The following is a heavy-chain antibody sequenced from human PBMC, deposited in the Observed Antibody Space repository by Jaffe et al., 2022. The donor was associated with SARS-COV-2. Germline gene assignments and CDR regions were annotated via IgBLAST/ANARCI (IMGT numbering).Heavy chain of an antibody. J-gene: IGHJ6*02. CDR3: ARNGARLPADTWADHAHYYYYYGMDV. CDR2: IYTSGST. Sequence: QVQLQESGPGLVKPSETLSLTCTVSGGSISSYYWSWIRQPAGKGLEWIGRIYTSGSTNYNPSLKSRVTMSVDTSKNQFSLKLSSVTAADTAVYYCARNGARLPADTWADHAHYYYYYGMDVWGQGTTVTVSS. V-gene: IGHV4-4*07. D-gene: IGHD2-2*01. CDR1: GGSISSYY.